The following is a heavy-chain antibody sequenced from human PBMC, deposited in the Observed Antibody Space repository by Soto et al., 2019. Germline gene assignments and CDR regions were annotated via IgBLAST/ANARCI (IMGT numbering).Heavy chain of an antibody. J-gene: IGHJ5*02. D-gene: IGHD3-10*01. Sequence: QLQLQESGPGLVKPSETLSLTCTVSGGSISSSSYYWGWIRQPPGKGLEWIGSIYYSGSTYYNPSLKSRVTISVDTSKNQFSLKLSSVTAADTAVYYCARHPSRRAGSNWFDPWGQGTLVTVSS. CDR1: GGSISSSSYY. V-gene: IGHV4-39*01. CDR2: IYYSGST. CDR3: ARHPSRRAGSNWFDP.